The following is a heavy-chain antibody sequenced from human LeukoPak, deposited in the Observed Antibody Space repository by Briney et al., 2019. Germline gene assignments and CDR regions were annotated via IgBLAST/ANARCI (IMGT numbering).Heavy chain of an antibody. V-gene: IGHV3-30*02. D-gene: IGHD2-2*02. CDR3: AKVPYCSSTSCYTPFDY. CDR2: IRYDGSNK. CDR1: GFTFSSYG. Sequence: PGGSLRLSCAASGFTFSSYGMHCVRQAPGKGLEWVAFIRYDGSNKYYADSVKGRFTISRDNSKNTLYLQMNSLRAEDTAVYYCAKVPYCSSTSCYTPFDYWGQGTLVTVSS. J-gene: IGHJ4*02.